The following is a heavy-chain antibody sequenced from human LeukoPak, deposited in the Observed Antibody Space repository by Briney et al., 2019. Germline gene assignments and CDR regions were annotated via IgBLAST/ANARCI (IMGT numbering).Heavy chain of an antibody. CDR1: GDSITDYY. J-gene: IGHJ5*02. CDR3: ARQLSHWFDP. Sequence: SETLSLTCTVSGDSITDYYWSWIRQPPGKGLEWIGYIYYSGNTNYNPSLKSRVTISLDTSRTQFSLKLNSVTAADTAVYFCARQLSHWFDPWGPGTLVTVSS. D-gene: IGHD5-24*01. V-gene: IGHV4-59*01. CDR2: IYYSGNT.